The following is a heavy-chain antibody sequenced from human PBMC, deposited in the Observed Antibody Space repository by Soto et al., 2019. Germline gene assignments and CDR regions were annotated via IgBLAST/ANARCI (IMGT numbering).Heavy chain of an antibody. CDR1: GFSLSTSGAG. CDR3: AHRDSHEYLVFDY. Sequence: QITLKESGPPLVRPTQTLTLTCTVSGFSLSTSGAGVGWIRQPPGKALEWLGVIYWDDDKRYSPSLKNRLTITKDASRNLVVLTLTNVDPVDTATYYCAHRDSHEYLVFDYWGQGTLVTVSS. D-gene: IGHD2-2*01. CDR2: IYWDDDK. J-gene: IGHJ4*02. V-gene: IGHV2-5*02.